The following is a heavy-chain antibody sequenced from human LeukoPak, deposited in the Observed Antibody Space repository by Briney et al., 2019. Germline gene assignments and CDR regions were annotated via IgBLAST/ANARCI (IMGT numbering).Heavy chain of an antibody. J-gene: IGHJ4*02. CDR1: GDSIDDSY. D-gene: IGHD3-10*01. V-gene: IGHV4-4*07. CDR2: IYTSGST. CDR3: ARDQGYGSGSWGFDY. Sequence: SETLSLTCTISGDSIDDSYWSWIRQPAGKGLEWIGRIYTSGSTNYNPSLKSRVTMSVDTSKNQFSLKLSSVTAADTAVYYCARDQGYGSGSWGFDYWGQGTLVTVSS.